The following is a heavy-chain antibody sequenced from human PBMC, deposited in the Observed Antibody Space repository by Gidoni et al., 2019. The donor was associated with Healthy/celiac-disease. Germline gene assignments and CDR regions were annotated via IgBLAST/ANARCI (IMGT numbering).Heavy chain of an antibody. CDR3: ARVKKGHYYDSRPRRGAFDI. D-gene: IGHD3-22*01. CDR1: GGSFRGYY. CDR2: INHSGST. V-gene: IGHV4-34*01. Sequence: QVQLQQWGAGLLKPSETLSLTCAVYGGSFRGYYWSWIRQPPGKGLEWIGEINHSGSTNYNPSLKSRVTISVDTSKNQFSLKLSSVTAADTAVYYCARVKKGHYYDSRPRRGAFDIWGQGTMVTVSS. J-gene: IGHJ3*02.